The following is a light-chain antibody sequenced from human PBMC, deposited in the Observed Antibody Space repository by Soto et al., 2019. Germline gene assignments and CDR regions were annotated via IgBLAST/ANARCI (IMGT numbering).Light chain of an antibody. J-gene: IGKJ4*01. CDR2: GAS. CDR3: QQYGSSPLT. CDR1: QSVSSSS. Sequence: EIVLTQSPGTLSLSPGERATLSCRASQSVSSSSLAWYQQRPGQAPRLLIYGASIRATDIPDRFSGSGSGTDFTLTISRLEPEDFAVYDCQQYGSSPLTFGGGTKVDIK. V-gene: IGKV3-20*01.